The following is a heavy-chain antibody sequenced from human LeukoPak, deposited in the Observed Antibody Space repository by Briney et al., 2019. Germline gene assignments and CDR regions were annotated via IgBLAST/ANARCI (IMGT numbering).Heavy chain of an antibody. CDR3: ARGDLGILNGYYAFDI. Sequence: SQTLSLTCTDSGGSISSATDYWSWIRQPAGKGLEWIGRISTSGNTNYNPSLESRVTVSLDRSKNQFSLKLSSVTAADTAVYYCARGDLGILNGYYAFDIWGQGTLVTVSS. J-gene: IGHJ3*02. CDR2: ISTSGNT. CDR1: GGSISSATDY. D-gene: IGHD3-9*01. V-gene: IGHV4-61*02.